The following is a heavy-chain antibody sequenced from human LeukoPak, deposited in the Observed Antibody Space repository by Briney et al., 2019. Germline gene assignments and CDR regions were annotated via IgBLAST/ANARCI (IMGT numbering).Heavy chain of an antibody. V-gene: IGHV4-39*07. CDR3: ASTILNYDYVWGSSNGVFDY. CDR1: GGSISSSSYY. D-gene: IGHD3-16*01. J-gene: IGHJ4*02. Sequence: PSETLSLTCTVSGGSISSSSYYWGWIRQPPGKGLEWIGSIYYSGSTYYNPSLKSRVTISVDTSKNQFSLKLSSVTAADTAVYYCASTILNYDYVWGSSNGVFDYWGQGTLVTVSS. CDR2: IYYSGST.